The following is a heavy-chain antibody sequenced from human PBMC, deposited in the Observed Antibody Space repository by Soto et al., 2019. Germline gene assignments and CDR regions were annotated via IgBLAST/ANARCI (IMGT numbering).Heavy chain of an antibody. V-gene: IGHV4-59*01. J-gene: IGHJ6*02. Sequence: LSLTCTVSGGSITSSYWSWIRRPPGKGLEWIAYIYDTGISGYTPSTSYNPSLKSRFTMSVDTSKSQFSLKLTSVTAADTAVYYCARGEDAFFYYGLDVWGQGITVTVSS. CDR2: IYDTGISGYTPST. CDR1: GGSITSSY. CDR3: ARGEDAFFYYGLDV.